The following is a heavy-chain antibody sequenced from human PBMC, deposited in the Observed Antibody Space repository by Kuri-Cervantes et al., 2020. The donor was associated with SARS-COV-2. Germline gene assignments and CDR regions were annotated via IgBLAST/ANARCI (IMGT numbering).Heavy chain of an antibody. J-gene: IGHJ6*02. CDR2: INSDGSST. CDR1: GFTFSSYW. CDR3: HIVVVPAATELNPYYYYGMDV. D-gene: IGHD2-2*01. Sequence: GGSLRLSCAASGFTFSSYWMHWVRQALGKGLVWVSRINSDGSSTSYADSVKGRFTISRDNAKNSLYLQMNSLRAEDTAVYYCHIVVVPAATELNPYYYYGMDVWGQGTTVTVSS. V-gene: IGHV3-74*01.